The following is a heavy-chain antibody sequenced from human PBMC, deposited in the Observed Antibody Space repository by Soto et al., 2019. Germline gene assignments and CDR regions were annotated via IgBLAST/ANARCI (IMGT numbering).Heavy chain of an antibody. J-gene: IGHJ3*02. V-gene: IGHV1-69*13. CDR2: ITPIFGTA. CDR1: GGTFSSYA. CDR3: ASASYYDSSGYPDAFDM. Sequence: SVKVSCKASGGTFSSYAISWVRQAPGQGLEWMGGITPIFGTANYAQKFQGRVTITADESTSTAYMELSSLRSEDTAVYYCASASYYDSSGYPDAFDMWGQGTMVTV. D-gene: IGHD3-22*01.